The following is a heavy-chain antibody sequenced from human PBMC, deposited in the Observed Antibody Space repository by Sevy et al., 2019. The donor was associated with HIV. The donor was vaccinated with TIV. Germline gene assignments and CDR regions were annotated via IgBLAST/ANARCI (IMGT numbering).Heavy chain of an antibody. Sequence: GGSLRLSCAASGFAFYDYSMSWIRQAPVKGLEWVATLSFGCGKINYADSVKGRFTISRDNSKNSFYLQMDNLRVEDTALYYCAREGCTRPHDYWGQGTRVNVSS. D-gene: IGHD2-8*01. CDR1: GFAFYDYS. CDR2: LSFGCGKI. CDR3: AREGCTRPHDY. J-gene: IGHJ4*02. V-gene: IGHV3-23*01.